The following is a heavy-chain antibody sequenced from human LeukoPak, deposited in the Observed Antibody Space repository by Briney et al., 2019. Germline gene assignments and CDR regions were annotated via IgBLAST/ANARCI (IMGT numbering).Heavy chain of an antibody. CDR1: GFTFSSYA. V-gene: IGHV3-30*04. CDR3: ARDDLGTGYSSSWYPSDYYYYGMDV. Sequence: GGSLRLSCAASGFTFSSYAMHWVRQAPGEGLEWVAVISYDGSNKYYADSVKGRFTISRDNSKNTLYLQMNSLRAEDTAVYYCARDDLGTGYSSSWYPSDYYYYGMDVWGQGTTVTVSS. CDR2: ISYDGSNK. J-gene: IGHJ6*02. D-gene: IGHD6-13*01.